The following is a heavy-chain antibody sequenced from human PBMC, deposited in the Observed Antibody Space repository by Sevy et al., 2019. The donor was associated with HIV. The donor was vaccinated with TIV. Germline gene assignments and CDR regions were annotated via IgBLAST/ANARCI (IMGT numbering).Heavy chain of an antibody. CDR1: GISFNIAW. V-gene: IGHV3-15*01. Sequence: GGSLRLSCAASGISFNIAWMSWARQAPGKGLEWVGRIKSKTDGGTTDYASPVKDRFTISRDDSKNTVYLQMNSLKPEDTAVYFCFTPVVVPLSTSGPGDQHWGQGTLVTVSS. CDR3: FTPVVVPLSTSGPGDQH. CDR2: IKSKTDGGTT. D-gene: IGHD3-22*01. J-gene: IGHJ1*01.